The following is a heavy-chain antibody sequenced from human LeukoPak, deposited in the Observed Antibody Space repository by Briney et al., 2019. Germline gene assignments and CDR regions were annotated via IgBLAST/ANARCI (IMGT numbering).Heavy chain of an antibody. V-gene: IGHV3-23*01. CDR2: ISGSGGST. Sequence: GGSLRLSCAASGFTFSSYAMSWVRQAPGKGLEWVSAISGSGGSTYYADSAKGRFTISRDNSKNTLYLQMNSLRAEDTAVYYCAKVGGVIAAAGNFDYWGQGTLVTVSS. CDR3: AKVGGVIAAAGNFDY. CDR1: GFTFSSYA. D-gene: IGHD6-13*01. J-gene: IGHJ4*02.